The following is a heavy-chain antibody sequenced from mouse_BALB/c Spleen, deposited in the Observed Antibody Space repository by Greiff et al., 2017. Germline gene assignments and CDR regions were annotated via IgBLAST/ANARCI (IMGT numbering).Heavy chain of an antibody. D-gene: IGHD2-4*01. V-gene: IGHV5-6-5*01. CDR1: GFTFSSYA. CDR2: ISSGGST. CDR3: ARDGITTLYAMDY. Sequence: EVQGVESGGGLVKPGGSLKLSCAASGFTFSSYAMSWVRQTPEKRLEWVASISSGGSTYYPDSVKGRFAISRDNARNILYLQMSSLRSEDTAMYYCARDGITTLYAMDYWGQGTSVTVSS. J-gene: IGHJ4*01.